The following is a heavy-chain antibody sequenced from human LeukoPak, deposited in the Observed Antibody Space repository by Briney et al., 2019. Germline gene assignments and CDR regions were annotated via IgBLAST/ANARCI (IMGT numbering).Heavy chain of an antibody. Sequence: GGSLRLSCAASGFTFSSYSMNWVRQAPGKGLEWVSSISSSSSYIYYADSVKGRFTISRDNAKNSLYQQMNSLRAEDTAVYYCARVSGSPHRYFDYWGQGTLVTVSS. V-gene: IGHV3-21*01. J-gene: IGHJ4*02. CDR2: ISSSSSYI. CDR3: ARVSGSPHRYFDY. D-gene: IGHD3-10*01. CDR1: GFTFSSYS.